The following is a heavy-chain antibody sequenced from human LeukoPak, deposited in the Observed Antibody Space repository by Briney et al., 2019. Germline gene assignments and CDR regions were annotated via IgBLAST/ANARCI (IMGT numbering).Heavy chain of an antibody. V-gene: IGHV3-48*04. CDR1: GFTFSSYT. D-gene: IGHD1-14*01. J-gene: IGHJ3*01. Sequence: PGGSLRLSCATSGFTFSSYTMNWVRQAPGKGLEWISSILSDSGTTIHYADSVKGRFTISRDDAKNSLYLQMNSLRVEDTAVYYCVRGTSYPVWGQGTTVTVSS. CDR2: ILSDSGTTI. CDR3: VRGTSYPV.